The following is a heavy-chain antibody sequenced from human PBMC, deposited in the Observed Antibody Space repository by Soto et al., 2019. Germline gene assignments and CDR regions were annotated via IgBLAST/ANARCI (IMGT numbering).Heavy chain of an antibody. V-gene: IGHV3-11*01. J-gene: IGHJ6*02. CDR3: ARGRRFYYSAMDV. Sequence: QVQLVESGGGLVQPGGSLRLSCAASGFTFSDHYMNWIRQSPGKGLEWVSYITNSGTTMYYADSVKGRFTISRDNAKNALYLHMNMLRAEDTALYYCARGRRFYYSAMDVWGQGTTVTVSS. CDR1: GFTFSDHY. CDR2: ITNSGTTM.